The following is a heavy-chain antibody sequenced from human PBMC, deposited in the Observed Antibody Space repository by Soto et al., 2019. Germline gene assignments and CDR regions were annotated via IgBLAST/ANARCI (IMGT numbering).Heavy chain of an antibody. Sequence: GGSLRLSCAASGFTFSSYAMSWVRQAPGKGLEWVSAISGSGGSTYYADSVKGRFTISRDNSKNTLYLQMNSLRAEDTAVYYCARRLRQLVRVGYYGMDVWGQGTTVTSP. CDR3: ARRLRQLVRVGYYGMDV. CDR1: GFTFSSYA. D-gene: IGHD6-6*01. V-gene: IGHV3-23*01. CDR2: ISGSGGST. J-gene: IGHJ6*02.